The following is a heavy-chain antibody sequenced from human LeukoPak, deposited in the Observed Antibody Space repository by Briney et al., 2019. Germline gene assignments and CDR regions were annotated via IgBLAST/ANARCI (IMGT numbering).Heavy chain of an antibody. CDR2: IYYSGST. Sequence: SETLSLTCTVSGGSISSSSYYSGWIRQPPGNGLEWIGSIYYSGSTYYNPSVKSRVTISVDTSKNQFSLKLSSVTAADTAVYYCAGYSSSWYDYWGQGTLVTVSS. CDR3: AGYSSSWYDY. J-gene: IGHJ4*02. V-gene: IGHV4-39*01. CDR1: GGSISSSSYY. D-gene: IGHD6-13*01.